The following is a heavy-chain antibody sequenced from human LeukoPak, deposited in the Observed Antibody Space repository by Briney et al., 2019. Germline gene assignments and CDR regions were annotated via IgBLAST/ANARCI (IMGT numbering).Heavy chain of an antibody. Sequence: SETLSLTCTVSGDSISSSSFYWGWSRQPPGKGLEWIGSIYYSGRTYYDPSLKSRVTIFVDTSKNQFSLKLSSVTAADTAVYYCARQPITFGGVIGRLDYWGQGTLVTVSS. J-gene: IGHJ4*02. CDR3: ARQPITFGGVIGRLDY. CDR1: GDSISSSSFY. D-gene: IGHD3-16*02. CDR2: IYYSGRT. V-gene: IGHV4-39*01.